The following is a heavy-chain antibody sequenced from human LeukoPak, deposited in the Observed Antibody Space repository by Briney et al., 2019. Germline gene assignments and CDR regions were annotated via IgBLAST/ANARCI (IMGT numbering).Heavy chain of an antibody. D-gene: IGHD4-17*01. V-gene: IGHV3-21*01. CDR2: ISSSSSYI. CDR1: GFTFSSYT. CDR3: ARDLMTTVMKALNY. Sequence: GGSLRLSCAASGFTFSSYTMSWVRQAPGRGLEWVSSISSSSSYIYYADSVKGRFTISRDNAKNSLYLQMNSLRAEDTAVYYCARDLMTTVMKALNYWGQGTLVTASS. J-gene: IGHJ4*02.